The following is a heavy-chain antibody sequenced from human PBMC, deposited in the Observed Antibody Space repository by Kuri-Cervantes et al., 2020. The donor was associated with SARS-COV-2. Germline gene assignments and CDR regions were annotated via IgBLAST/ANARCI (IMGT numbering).Heavy chain of an antibody. CDR3: ARLLIVLVPAAINWGQYYFDY. D-gene: IGHD2-2*01. Sequence: GGSLRLSCAASGFTFSSYAMHWVRKATGKGMEGVSAIGTASDTYYPGSVKGRFTISRENAKDSLYLKMNSLRAGDTAVYYCARLLIVLVPAAINWGQYYFDYWGQGTRVT. V-gene: IGHV3-13*04. CDR2: IGTASDT. J-gene: IGHJ4*02. CDR1: GFTFSSYA.